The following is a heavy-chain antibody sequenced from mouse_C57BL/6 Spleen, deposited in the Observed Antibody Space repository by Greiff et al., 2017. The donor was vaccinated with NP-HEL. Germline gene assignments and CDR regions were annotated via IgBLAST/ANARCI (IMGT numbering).Heavy chain of an antibody. Sequence: EVMLVESGEGLVKPGGSLKLSCAASGFTFSSYAMSWVRQTPEKRLEWVAYISRGGDYIYYADTVKGRFTISRDNARNTLYLQMSSLKSEDTAMYYGTRDGAGSPLYFDYWGQGTTLTVSS. D-gene: IGHD1-1*01. CDR1: GFTFSSYA. CDR3: TRDGAGSPLYFDY. CDR2: ISRGGDYI. V-gene: IGHV5-9-1*02. J-gene: IGHJ2*01.